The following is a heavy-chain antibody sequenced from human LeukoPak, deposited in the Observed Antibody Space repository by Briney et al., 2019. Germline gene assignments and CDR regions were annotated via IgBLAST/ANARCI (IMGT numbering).Heavy chain of an antibody. Sequence: ASVKVSCKVSGYTLTELSMHWVRQAPGKGLEWMGGFDPEDGETIYAQKFQGRVTMTEDTSTDTAYMELSSLRSEDTAVYYCATDKLLRGVIITDNWFDPWGQGTLVTVSS. V-gene: IGHV1-24*01. J-gene: IGHJ5*02. CDR3: ATDKLLRGVIITDNWFDP. CDR1: GYTLTELS. CDR2: FDPEDGET. D-gene: IGHD3-10*01.